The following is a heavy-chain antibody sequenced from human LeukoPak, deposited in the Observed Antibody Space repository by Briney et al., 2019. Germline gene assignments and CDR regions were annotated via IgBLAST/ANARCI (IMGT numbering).Heavy chain of an antibody. CDR2: IYYSGST. Sequence: SDTLSLTCTVSGGSISSSPYYWGWIRQPPGKGLEWIGSIYYSGSTYYNPSLKSRVTISVDTSKNQFSLKLSSVTAADTAVYYCARLNRYYGDYVLNWFDPWGQGTLVTVSS. CDR3: ARLNRYYGDYVLNWFDP. D-gene: IGHD4-17*01. J-gene: IGHJ5*02. V-gene: IGHV4-39*01. CDR1: GGSISSSPYY.